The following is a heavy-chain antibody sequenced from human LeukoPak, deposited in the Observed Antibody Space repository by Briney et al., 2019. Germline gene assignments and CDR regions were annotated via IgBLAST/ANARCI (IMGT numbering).Heavy chain of an antibody. V-gene: IGHV2-5*01. J-gene: IGHJ4*02. CDR2: IYWNDDK. CDR1: GFSLSTSGVG. CDR3: AHRRAMPDSSGDTGDY. Sequence: SGPTLVKPTQTLTLTCTFSGFSLSTSGVGVGWIRQPPGKALEWLALIYWNDDKRYSPSLKSRLTITKDTSKNQVVLTMTNMDPVDTATSYCAHRRAMPDSSGDTGDYWGQGTLVTVSS. D-gene: IGHD3-22*01.